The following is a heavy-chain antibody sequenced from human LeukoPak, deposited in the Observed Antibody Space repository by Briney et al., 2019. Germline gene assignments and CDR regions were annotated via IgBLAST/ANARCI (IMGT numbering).Heavy chain of an antibody. Sequence: SETLSLTCAVYGGSFSGYYWSWIRQPPGEGLEWIGEINHSGSTNYNPSLKSRVTISVDTSKNQFSLKLSSVTAADTAVYYCARGAGYDILTGRRAYFDYWGQGTLVTVSS. CDR3: ARGAGYDILTGRRAYFDY. V-gene: IGHV4-34*01. CDR1: GGSFSGYY. CDR2: INHSGST. J-gene: IGHJ4*02. D-gene: IGHD3-9*01.